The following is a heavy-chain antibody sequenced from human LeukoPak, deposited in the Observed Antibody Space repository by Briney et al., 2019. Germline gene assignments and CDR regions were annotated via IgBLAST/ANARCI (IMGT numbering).Heavy chain of an antibody. Sequence: ASVKVSCKASGYTFTSYYMHWVRQAPGQGLEWMGIINPSGGSTSYAQKFQGRVIMTRDTSTSTVYMELSSLRSEDTAVYYCARDLSKGYCSSTSCYGPLSYYYGMDVWGQGTTVTVSS. V-gene: IGHV1-46*01. CDR3: ARDLSKGYCSSTSCYGPLSYYYGMDV. CDR2: INPSGGST. D-gene: IGHD2-2*01. J-gene: IGHJ6*02. CDR1: GYTFTSYY.